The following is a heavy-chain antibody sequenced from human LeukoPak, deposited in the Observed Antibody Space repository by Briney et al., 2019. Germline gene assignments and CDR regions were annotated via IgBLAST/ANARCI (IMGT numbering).Heavy chain of an antibody. CDR3: AREVGYDILGY. V-gene: IGHV4-59*01. D-gene: IGHD3-3*01. CDR1: GGSISSYY. CDR2: IYYSGST. J-gene: IGHJ4*02. Sequence: SETLSLTCTVSGGSISSYYWSWIRQPPGKGLEWIGYIYYSGSTNYNPSLKSRVTISVDTSKNQFSLKLSSVTAADTAVYYCAREVGYDILGYWGQGTLVTVSS.